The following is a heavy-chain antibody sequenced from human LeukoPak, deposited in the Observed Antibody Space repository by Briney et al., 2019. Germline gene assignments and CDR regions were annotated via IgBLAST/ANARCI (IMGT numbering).Heavy chain of an antibody. CDR3: ARRGYSSGSHFDY. D-gene: IGHD6-19*01. CDR1: GFTFSSYS. V-gene: IGHV3-48*01. J-gene: IGHJ4*02. CDR2: ISSSSSTI. Sequence: GGSLRLSCAASGFTFSSYSMNWVRQAPGKGLEWVSYISSSSSTIYYADSVKGRFTISRDNAKNSLYLQMNSLRAEDTAVYYCARRGYSSGSHFDYWGQGTLVTVSS.